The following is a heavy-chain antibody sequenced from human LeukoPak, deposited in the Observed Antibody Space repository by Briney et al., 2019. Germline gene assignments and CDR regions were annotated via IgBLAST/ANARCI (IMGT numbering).Heavy chain of an antibody. CDR2: IYYSGST. V-gene: IGHV4-59*01. Sequence: SETLSLTCTVSGGSISSYYWSWIRQPPGKGLEWFGYIYYSGSTNYNHSLKSRVTISVDTSKNQFSLKLSSVTAADTAVYYCARRLLWFGEAGWFDPWGQGTLVTVSS. CDR3: ARRLLWFGEAGWFDP. J-gene: IGHJ5*02. D-gene: IGHD3-10*01. CDR1: GGSISSYY.